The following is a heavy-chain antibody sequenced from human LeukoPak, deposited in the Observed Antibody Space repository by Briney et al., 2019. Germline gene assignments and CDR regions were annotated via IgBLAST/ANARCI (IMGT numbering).Heavy chain of an antibody. V-gene: IGHV1-2*02. J-gene: IGHJ6*02. CDR3: AADNSANYYYYGMDV. Sequence: ASVKVSCKASGYTFTGYYMHWVRQAPGQGLEWMGWINPNSGGTNYAQKFQGRVTMTRDTSISTAYMELSRLRSDDTAVYYCAADNSANYYYYGMDVWGQGTTVTVSS. D-gene: IGHD6-25*01. CDR1: GYTFTGYY. CDR2: INPNSGGT.